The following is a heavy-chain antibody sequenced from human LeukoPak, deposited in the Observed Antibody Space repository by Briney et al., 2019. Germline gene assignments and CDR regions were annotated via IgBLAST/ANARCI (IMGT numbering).Heavy chain of an antibody. CDR2: FSASGNS. Sequence: SETLSLTCTVSGDSISSDDYYWSWIRQPAGKGLEWIGRFSASGNSNYNPSLKSRLTISADRSKNQFSLKLTSVTAADTAVYYCARGTVGYCSGGSCQGWFDPWGQGTLVTVSS. CDR1: GDSISSDDYY. J-gene: IGHJ5*02. D-gene: IGHD2-15*01. V-gene: IGHV4-61*02. CDR3: ARGTVGYCSGGSCQGWFDP.